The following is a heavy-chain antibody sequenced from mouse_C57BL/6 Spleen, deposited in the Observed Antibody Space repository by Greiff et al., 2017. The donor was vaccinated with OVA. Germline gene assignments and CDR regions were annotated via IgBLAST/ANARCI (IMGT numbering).Heavy chain of an antibody. CDR1: GYAFSSSW. J-gene: IGHJ2*01. Sequence: QVQLQQSGPELVKPGASVKISCKASGYAFSSSWMNWVKQRPGKGLEWIGRIYPGDGDTNYNGKFKGKATLTADKSSSTAYMQLSSLTSEDSAVYFYEREVYYFDYWGQGTTLTVSS. CDR2: IYPGDGDT. CDR3: EREVYYFDY. V-gene: IGHV1-82*01.